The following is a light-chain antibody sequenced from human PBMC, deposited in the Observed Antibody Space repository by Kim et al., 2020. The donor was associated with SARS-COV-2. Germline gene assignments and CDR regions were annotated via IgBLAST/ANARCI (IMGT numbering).Light chain of an antibody. V-gene: IGKV3-15*01. J-gene: IGKJ4*01. Sequence: VSPGEIATLSCGASQSVSTNLAWYQQKPGQDPRLLIYGASTRATGIPARFSGSGSGTEFTLTISSLQSEDFAVYYCQQYNNWPLTFGGGTKVDIK. CDR2: GAS. CDR3: QQYNNWPLT. CDR1: QSVSTN.